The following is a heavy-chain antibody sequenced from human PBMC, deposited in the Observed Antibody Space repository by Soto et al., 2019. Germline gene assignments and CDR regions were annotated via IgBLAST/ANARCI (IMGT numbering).Heavy chain of an antibody. Sequence: EVQLLESGGGLVQPGGSLRLSCAASGFTFSSYAMSWVRQAPGKGLEWVSAISGSGGSTYYADSVKARFTISRDNSKNTLCLQLTCLRAEDTVVYYCAIGRSVTIPDAFDIWGQGTMVTVSS. V-gene: IGHV3-23*01. D-gene: IGHD4-17*01. CDR1: GFTFSSYA. J-gene: IGHJ3*02. CDR2: ISGSGGST. CDR3: AIGRSVTIPDAFDI.